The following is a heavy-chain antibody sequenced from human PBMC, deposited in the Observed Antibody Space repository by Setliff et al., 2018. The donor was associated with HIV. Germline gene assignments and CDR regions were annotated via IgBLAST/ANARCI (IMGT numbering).Heavy chain of an antibody. V-gene: IGHV1-18*01. D-gene: IGHD3-10*01. CDR1: GYSFTTYG. CDR2: IGTQNGNT. CDR3: AREGLWFGDRGFYMDV. Sequence: ASVKVSCKASGYSFTTYGVYWVRQAPGQGLEWMGWIGTQNGNTNYAQKFQGRVTMTTDTSTNTAYMELSSLTSDDTAVYYFAREGLWFGDRGFYMDVWGKGTAVTVSS. J-gene: IGHJ6*04.